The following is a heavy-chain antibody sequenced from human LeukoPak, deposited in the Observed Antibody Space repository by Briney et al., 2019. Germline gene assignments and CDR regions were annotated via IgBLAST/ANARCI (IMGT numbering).Heavy chain of an antibody. CDR1: GYTFTGYY. Sequence: GASVKVSCKASGYTFTGYYMHWVRQAPGQGLEWMGWMNPNSGNTGYAQKFQGRVTMTRNTSISTAYMELSSPRSEDTAVYYCARRYCSSTSCHYFDYWGQGTLVTVSS. CDR2: MNPNSGNT. J-gene: IGHJ4*02. D-gene: IGHD2-2*01. V-gene: IGHV1-8*02. CDR3: ARRYCSSTSCHYFDY.